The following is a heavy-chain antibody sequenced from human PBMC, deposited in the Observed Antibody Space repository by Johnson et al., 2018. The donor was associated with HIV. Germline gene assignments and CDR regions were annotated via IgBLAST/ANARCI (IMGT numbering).Heavy chain of an antibody. Sequence: QVQLVESGGGVSQPGGSLSLSCPASDFTSSRYGTPWFRRAQGKGREWVAVLPNDEINKYYEDSLKGRSTISRDNSKNTLFLQMNSLRAEDTAVYYCAKDGGVAAAVGVVAFDIWGQGTLVTVSS. D-gene: IGHD6-13*01. CDR3: AKDGGVAAAVGVVAFDI. CDR2: LPNDEINK. J-gene: IGHJ3*02. CDR1: DFTSSRYG. V-gene: IGHV3-30*18.